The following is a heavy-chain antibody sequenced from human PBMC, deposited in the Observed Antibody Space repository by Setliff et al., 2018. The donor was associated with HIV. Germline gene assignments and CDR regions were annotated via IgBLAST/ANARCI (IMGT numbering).Heavy chain of an antibody. D-gene: IGHD7-27*01. V-gene: IGHV4-61*02. Sequence: TSETLSLTCTVSGGSISSGSYYWSWIRQPAGKGLEWIGRIYTSGSTNYNPSLKSRVTMSVDTSKSQFSLKLTSVSAADTAVYYCARVIWGNPRDGGQGTLVTVSS. CDR3: ARVIWGNPRD. CDR2: IYTSGST. CDR1: GGSISSGSYY. J-gene: IGHJ4*02.